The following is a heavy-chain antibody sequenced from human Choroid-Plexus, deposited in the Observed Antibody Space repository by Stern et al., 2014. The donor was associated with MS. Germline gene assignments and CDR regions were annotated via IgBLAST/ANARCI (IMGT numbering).Heavy chain of an antibody. J-gene: IGHJ4*02. D-gene: IGHD2/OR15-2a*01. CDR2: ISYDGSK. Sequence: VQLVESGGGVVQPGRPLRLSCAASGFSFSSFGMHWVRQAPGKGLEWVALISYDGSKDYADAVKGRFAISRDNSKNTLYLQMNSLRAEDTAVYYCAKHRQYLTFFFDFWGQGSLVTVSS. CDR1: GFSFSSFG. CDR3: AKHRQYLTFFFDF. V-gene: IGHV3-30*18.